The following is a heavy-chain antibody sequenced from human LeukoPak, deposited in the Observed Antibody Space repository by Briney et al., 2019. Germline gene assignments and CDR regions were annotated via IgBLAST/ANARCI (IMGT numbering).Heavy chain of an antibody. CDR1: GGSISNYY. V-gene: IGHV4-59*01. CDR2: IHYSGST. J-gene: IGHJ5*02. CDR3: AREGYCSGGTCSNWFDP. D-gene: IGHD2-15*01. Sequence: KPSGTLSLTCTVSGGSISNYYWSWIRQPPGKGLEWIGYIHYSGSTNYNPSLKSRVTISVDTSKNQFSLKLSSVTAADTAVYYCAREGYCSGGTCSNWFDPWGQGTLVTVSS.